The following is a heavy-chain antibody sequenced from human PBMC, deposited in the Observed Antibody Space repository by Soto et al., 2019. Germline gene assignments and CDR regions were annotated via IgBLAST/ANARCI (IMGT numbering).Heavy chain of an antibody. CDR3: ARGIFGSGTANDY. D-gene: IGHD3-10*01. V-gene: IGHV3-74*01. CDR1: GFTFTGSW. J-gene: IGHJ4*02. Sequence: EVPLVESGGGLVQPGGSLRLSCAASGFTFTGSWMHWVRQAPGKGLVWVSRINGDGSGTSYADFVKGRFIISREDAKNTLFLQMNGLRAEDTAVYYCARGIFGSGTANDYWGQGTLVTVSS. CDR2: INGDGSGT.